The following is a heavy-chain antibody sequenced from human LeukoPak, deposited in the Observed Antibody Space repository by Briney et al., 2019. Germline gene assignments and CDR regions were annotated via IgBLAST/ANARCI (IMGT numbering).Heavy chain of an antibody. V-gene: IGHV1-58*01. D-gene: IGHD3-9*01. CDR2: IVVGSGNT. CDR3: ARSYYDILTGYPKNNWFDP. CDR1: GFTFTSSA. Sequence: ASVKVSCKASGFTFTSSAVQWVRQARGQRLEWIGWIVVGSGNTNYAQKFQERVTITRDMSTSTAYMELSSLRSEDTAVYYCARSYYDILTGYPKNNWFDPWGQGTRVTVSS. J-gene: IGHJ5*02.